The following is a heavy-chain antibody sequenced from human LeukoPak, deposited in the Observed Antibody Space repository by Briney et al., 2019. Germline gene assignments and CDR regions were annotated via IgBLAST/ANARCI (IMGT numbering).Heavy chain of an antibody. CDR3: ARDKVPGDF. Sequence: SETLSLTCTASGGSISRYYWSWIRQPPGKGLEWIGYIYYSGSINYNPSLKSRVTISVDTSKNQFSLKLSSVTAADTAVYYCARDKVPGDFWGPGTLVTVSS. J-gene: IGHJ4*02. CDR2: IYYSGSI. V-gene: IGHV4-59*01. CDR1: GGSISRYY.